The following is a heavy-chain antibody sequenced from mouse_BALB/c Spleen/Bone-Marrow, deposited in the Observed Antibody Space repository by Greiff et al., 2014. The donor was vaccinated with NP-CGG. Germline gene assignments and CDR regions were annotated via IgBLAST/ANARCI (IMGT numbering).Heavy chain of an antibody. CDR3: ARDTRRDMDY. CDR2: SRNKANDYTT. J-gene: IGHJ4*01. CDR1: GFTFSDFY. Sequence: EVQLVESGGGLVQPGGSLRLSCATSGFTFSDFYMEWVHQPPGKRLEWIAASRNKANDYTTEYSASVKGRFIVSRDTSQRILCLQMNDLRAEDTAIYYCARDTRRDMDYWGQGTSVTVSA. V-gene: IGHV7-1*02.